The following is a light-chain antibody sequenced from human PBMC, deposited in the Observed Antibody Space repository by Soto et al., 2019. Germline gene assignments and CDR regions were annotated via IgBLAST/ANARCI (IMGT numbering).Light chain of an antibody. CDR1: SSDVGGYNY. CDR3: SSYTSSSTLS. Sequence: QAARTQPASVSGSPGQSITISCTGTSSDVGGYNYVSWYQQHPGKAPKLMIYEVSNRPSGVSNRFSGSKSGNTASLTISGLQAEDEADYYCSSYTSSSTLSFGTGTKVTV. CDR2: EVS. J-gene: IGLJ1*01. V-gene: IGLV2-14*01.